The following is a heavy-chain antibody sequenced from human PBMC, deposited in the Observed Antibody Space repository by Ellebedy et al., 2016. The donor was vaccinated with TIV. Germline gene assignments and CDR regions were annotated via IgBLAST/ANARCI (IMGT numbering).Heavy chain of an antibody. V-gene: IGHV3-11*01. J-gene: IGHJ4*02. CDR1: GFTFSGYY. CDR2: ISYSSDLM. Sequence: PGGSLRLSCAASGFTFSGYYMSWFRQAPGKGPEWVSYISYSSDLMYYADSVKGRFTTSRDNAENSLYLQMNSLRAEDTTVYYCARLGVIAAAGASDYWGQGTLVIVSS. CDR3: ARLGVIAAAGASDY. D-gene: IGHD6-13*01.